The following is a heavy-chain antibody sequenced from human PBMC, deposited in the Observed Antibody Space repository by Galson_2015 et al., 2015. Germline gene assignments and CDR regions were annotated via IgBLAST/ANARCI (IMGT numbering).Heavy chain of an antibody. CDR2: MNPNSGNT. D-gene: IGHD3-16*01. CDR3: ARGLIMACFVSRASYSDY. J-gene: IGHJ4*02. Sequence: SVKVSCKASGYTFTSYDINWVRQATGQGLEWMGWMNPNSGNTGYAQKFQGRVTMTRNTSISTAYMELSSLRSEDTAVYYCARGLIMACFVSRASYSDYSGQGALVAVSS. V-gene: IGHV1-8*01. CDR1: GYTFTSYD.